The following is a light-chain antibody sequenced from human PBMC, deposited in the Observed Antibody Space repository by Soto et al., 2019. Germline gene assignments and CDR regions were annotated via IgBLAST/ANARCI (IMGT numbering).Light chain of an antibody. CDR2: GAS. CDR3: QQYKSSPPEFT. CDR1: QSISSSY. Sequence: EIVLTQSPGTLSVSPGERVTLSCRASQSISSSYLAWYQQRPGQAPRLLIFGASYRATGIPDRFSGSGSGTDFTLTISRLEPEDFAVYYCQQYKSSPPEFTFGPGTKVDSK. V-gene: IGKV3-20*01. J-gene: IGKJ3*01.